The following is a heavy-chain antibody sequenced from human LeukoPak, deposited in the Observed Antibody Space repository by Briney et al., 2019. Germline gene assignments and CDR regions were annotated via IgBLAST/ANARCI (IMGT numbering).Heavy chain of an antibody. J-gene: IGHJ3*02. CDR3: AREGYYDTSASGAFDI. CDR1: GGSISSSRYY. D-gene: IGHD3-22*01. Sequence: PSETLSLTCTVSGGSISSSRYYWGWIRQPPGKGLEWVGSIFYTGNTYYNPSLKSRVTLSVDTSKNQFSLKLSSVTAADTAVYYCAREGYYDTSASGAFDIWGQGTMVTVSS. V-gene: IGHV4-39*07. CDR2: IFYTGNT.